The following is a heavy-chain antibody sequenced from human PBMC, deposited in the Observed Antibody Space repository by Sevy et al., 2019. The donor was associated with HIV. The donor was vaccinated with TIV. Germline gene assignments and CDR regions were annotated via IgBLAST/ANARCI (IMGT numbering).Heavy chain of an antibody. V-gene: IGHV3-15*01. CDR1: GFTFSNVW. D-gene: IGHD3-16*01. CDR2: FKSKTDGGTT. CDR3: TTGGSLFQN. Sequence: GGSLRLSCVASGFTFSNVWMSWVRQAPGKGLEWVGHFKSKTDGGTTDYAAPVRGRITISRDDSKNTLYLQMNSLKTEDTAVYYCTTGGSLFQNWGQGTLVTVSS. J-gene: IGHJ1*01.